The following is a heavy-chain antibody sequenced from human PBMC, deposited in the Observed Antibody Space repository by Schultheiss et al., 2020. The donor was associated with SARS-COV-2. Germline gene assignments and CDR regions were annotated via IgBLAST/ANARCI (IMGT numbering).Heavy chain of an antibody. J-gene: IGHJ5*02. Sequence: SQTLSLTCTVSGGSISSGDYYWGWIRQPPGKGLEWIGYIYHSGSTYYNPSLKSRVTISVDRSKNQFSLKLSSVTAADTAVYYCARHRHSIAAAGLENWFDPWGQGTLVTVSS. CDR1: GGSISSGDYY. D-gene: IGHD6-13*01. CDR3: ARHRHSIAAAGLENWFDP. V-gene: IGHV4-39*01. CDR2: IYHSGST.